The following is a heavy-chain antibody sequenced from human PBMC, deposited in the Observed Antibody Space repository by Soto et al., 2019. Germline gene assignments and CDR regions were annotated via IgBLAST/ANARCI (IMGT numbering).Heavy chain of an antibody. CDR3: ARAGRHCSSTSCYLGWFDP. J-gene: IGHJ5*02. CDR1: GFTFSSYG. V-gene: IGHV3-30*03. Sequence: GSLRLSCAASGFTFSSYGMHWVRQAPGKKLEKETVISYDGSNKYYADSVKGRFTISRDNSENTLYLQMNSLRAEDTAVYYCARAGRHCSSTSCYLGWFDPWGQGTLVTVSS. D-gene: IGHD2-2*01. CDR2: ISYDGSNK.